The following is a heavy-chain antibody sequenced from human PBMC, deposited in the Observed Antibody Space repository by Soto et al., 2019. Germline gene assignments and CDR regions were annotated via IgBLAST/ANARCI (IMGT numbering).Heavy chain of an antibody. Sequence: TGGSLRLSCAASGFTFTSYWMSWVRQAPGKGLEWVASIKQDGSDKYYVDPVKGRFTISRDNAKNSLYLQMNALRVEDTAVYYCARGVQGSFDIWGQGTMVTVSS. D-gene: IGHD2-15*01. J-gene: IGHJ3*02. CDR1: GFTFTSYW. CDR3: ARGVQGSFDI. V-gene: IGHV3-7*04. CDR2: IKQDGSDK.